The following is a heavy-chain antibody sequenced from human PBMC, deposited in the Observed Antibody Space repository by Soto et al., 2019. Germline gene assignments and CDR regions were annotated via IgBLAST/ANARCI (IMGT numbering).Heavy chain of an antibody. J-gene: IGHJ4*02. CDR2: IKPKTDRGTT. D-gene: IGHD3-22*01. CDR1: GFTFSNAW. CDR3: TTLFYYYHSSGY. Sequence: TGGSLRLSCAASGFTFSNAWMNWVRQAPGKGLEWVGRIKPKTDRGTTDYAAPVKGRFTISRDDSKSTLYLQMNSLKTEDTAVHFCTTLFYYYHSSGYWGPGTLVTVSS. V-gene: IGHV3-15*07.